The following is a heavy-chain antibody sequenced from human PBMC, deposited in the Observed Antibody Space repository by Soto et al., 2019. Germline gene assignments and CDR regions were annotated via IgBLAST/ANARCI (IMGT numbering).Heavy chain of an antibody. CDR1: GLTFRFYA. Sequence: PGGSLRLSCAASGLTFRFYAMTWVRQAQGKGLEWVSAVTANGGSTYSADSVKGRFTISRDNSKNTLFLQMNSLRAEDTAVYYCASLGVGDWANYYYYYGMDVWGQGTTVTVSS. CDR2: VTANGGST. CDR3: ASLGVGDWANYYYYYGMDV. V-gene: IGHV3-23*01. J-gene: IGHJ6*02. D-gene: IGHD2-21*02.